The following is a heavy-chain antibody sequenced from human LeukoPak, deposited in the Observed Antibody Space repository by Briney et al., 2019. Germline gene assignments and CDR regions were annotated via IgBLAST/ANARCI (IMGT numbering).Heavy chain of an antibody. CDR2: IYYSGST. Sequence: SETLSLTCTLSGGSISSYYWSWIWQPPGQGLEWIGYIYYSGSTNYNPSLKSRVTISVDTSKNQFSLKLSSVTAADTAVYYCARESRAYSGSYRTPFDYWGQGTLVTVSS. V-gene: IGHV4-59*01. D-gene: IGHD1-26*01. CDR3: ARESRAYSGSYRTPFDY. CDR1: GGSISSYY. J-gene: IGHJ4*02.